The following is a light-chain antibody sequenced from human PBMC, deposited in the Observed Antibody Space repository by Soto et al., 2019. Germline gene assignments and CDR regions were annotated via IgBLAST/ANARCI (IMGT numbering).Light chain of an antibody. V-gene: IGKV1-5*03. CDR3: QQYNDDSLA. Sequence: DVQMTQSPSTLSASVGDSVTITCRASQSISSWVAWYQHKPGKAPNLLIYKASSLGSGVPSKFSGSGSGTEFTLTISSLQPDDSATYYCQQYNDDSLAFGGGTKVEIK. J-gene: IGKJ4*01. CDR2: KAS. CDR1: QSISSW.